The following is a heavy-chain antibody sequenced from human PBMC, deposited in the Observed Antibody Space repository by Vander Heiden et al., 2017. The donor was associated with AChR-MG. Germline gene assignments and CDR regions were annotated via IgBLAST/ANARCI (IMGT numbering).Heavy chain of an antibody. J-gene: IGHJ5*02. CDR2: IIPMLNIV. CDR3: ATFQFGSGSFYAWFDP. D-gene: IGHD3-10*01. V-gene: IGHV1-69*04. Sequence: QVQLVQSGAEVKKPGSAVKVSCKASGGTFSSYGISWLRQAPGQGLEWMGRIIPMLNIVNYAQKLQGRVTITADKSTSTAYMELSSLTSEDTAVYYCATFQFGSGSFYAWFDPWGQGTLVTVSS. CDR1: GGTFSSYG.